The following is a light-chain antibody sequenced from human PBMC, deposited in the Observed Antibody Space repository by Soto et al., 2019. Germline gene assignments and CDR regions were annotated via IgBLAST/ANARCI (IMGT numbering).Light chain of an antibody. CDR2: AAS. Sequence: AIRLTQSPSSFSASTGDRVTITCRASQGISGYLAWYQQKPGKAPKFLIYAASTLQSGVPSRFSGSGSGTDFTLTITSLQSEDFASYYCQQYFSYPLTFGQGTKVDIK. J-gene: IGKJ1*01. CDR1: QGISGY. CDR3: QQYFSYPLT. V-gene: IGKV1-8*01.